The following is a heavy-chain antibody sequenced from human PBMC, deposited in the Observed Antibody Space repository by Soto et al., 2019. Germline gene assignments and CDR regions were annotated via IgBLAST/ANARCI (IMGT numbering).Heavy chain of an antibody. V-gene: IGHV3-11*01. CDR1: GFTFSDYY. CDR2: ISSSGSTI. Sequence: QVQLVESGGGLVKPGGSLRLSCAASGFTFSDYYMSWIRQAPGKGLEWVSYISSSGSTIYYADSVKGRFTISRDNAKNSLYLQINSLRAEDTAVYYCARAVGYCSSSSCYTQYYFDYWGQGTLVTVSS. J-gene: IGHJ4*02. D-gene: IGHD2-2*02. CDR3: ARAVGYCSSSSCYTQYYFDY.